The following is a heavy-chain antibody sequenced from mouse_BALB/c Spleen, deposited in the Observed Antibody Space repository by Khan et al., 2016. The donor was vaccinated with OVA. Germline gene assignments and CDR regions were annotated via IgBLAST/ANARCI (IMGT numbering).Heavy chain of an antibody. D-gene: IGHD4-1*01. V-gene: IGHV9-2-1*01. Sequence: QIQLVQSGPELKKPGETVKISCKASGYTFTDYSMHWVKQAPGKGLKWMGWINTETGEPTYADDFKGRFAFSLETSASTAYLQINNLKNEDTATYFCAFNWDYAMDYWGQGTSVTVSS. CDR2: INTETGEP. CDR1: GYTFTDYS. CDR3: AFNWDYAMDY. J-gene: IGHJ4*01.